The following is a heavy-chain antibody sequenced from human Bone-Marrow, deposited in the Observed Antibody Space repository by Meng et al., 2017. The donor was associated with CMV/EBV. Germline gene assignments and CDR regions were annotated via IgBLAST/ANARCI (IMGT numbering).Heavy chain of an antibody. D-gene: IGHD7-27*01. V-gene: IGHV4-4*07. CDR1: GGSISSYY. Sequence: SETLSLTCTVSGGSISSYYWSWIRQPAGKGLEWIGRIYTSGSTNYNSSLKSRVTMSVDTSKNQFSLKLSSVTAADTAVYYCARVAPQELGSGVCYFDYWGQGTLVTVSS. CDR2: IYTSGST. CDR3: ARVAPQELGSGVCYFDY. J-gene: IGHJ4*02.